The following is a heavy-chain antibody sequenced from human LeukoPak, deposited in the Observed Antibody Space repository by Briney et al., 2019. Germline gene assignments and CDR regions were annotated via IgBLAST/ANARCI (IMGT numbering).Heavy chain of an antibody. J-gene: IGHJ6*03. Sequence: KPGGSLRLSCAASGFTFSNAWMSWVRQAPGKGLEWVGRIKSKTDGGTTDYAAPVKGRFTISRDDSKNTLYLQMNSLKTEDTAVYYCTTTPGSGSYYYYYYYYYMDVWGKGTTVTVSS. CDR1: GFTFSNAW. V-gene: IGHV3-15*01. D-gene: IGHD3-10*01. CDR3: TTTPGSGSYYYYYYYYYMDV. CDR2: IKSKTDGGTT.